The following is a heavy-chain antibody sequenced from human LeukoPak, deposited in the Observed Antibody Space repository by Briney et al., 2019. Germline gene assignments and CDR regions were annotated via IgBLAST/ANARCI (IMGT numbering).Heavy chain of an antibody. Sequence: ASVKVSCKASGYTFTGYYMHWVRQAPGQGLEWMGWINPNSGGTNYAQKFQGRVTMTRDMSTSTAYMELSSLRSEDTAVYYCATLCCGSYYMDVWGKGTTVTVSS. V-gene: IGHV1-2*02. CDR1: GYTFTGYY. J-gene: IGHJ6*03. CDR2: INPNSGGT. CDR3: ATLCCGSYYMDV. D-gene: IGHD2-15*01.